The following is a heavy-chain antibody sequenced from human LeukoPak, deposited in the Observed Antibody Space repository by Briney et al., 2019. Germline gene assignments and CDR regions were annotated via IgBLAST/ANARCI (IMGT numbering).Heavy chain of an antibody. CDR1: GGSFSGYY. CDR3: ARESPTGDYEDY. Sequence: SETLSLTCAVYGGSFSGYYWSWIRQPPGKGLEWIGSIYYSGSTYYNPSLKSRVTISVDTSKNQFSLKLSSVTAADTAVYYCARESPTGDYEDYWGQGTLVTVSS. CDR2: IYYSGST. D-gene: IGHD4-17*01. J-gene: IGHJ4*01. V-gene: IGHV4-34*01.